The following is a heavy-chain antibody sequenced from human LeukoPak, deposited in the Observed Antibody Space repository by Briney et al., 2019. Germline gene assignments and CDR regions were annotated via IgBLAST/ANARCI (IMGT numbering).Heavy chain of an antibody. CDR1: GFTFSNYA. J-gene: IGHJ4*02. V-gene: IGHV3-23*01. CDR3: AKVPISGVAAAGGFDY. CDR2: ISGSGGNT. D-gene: IGHD6-13*01. Sequence: GGSLRLSCAASGFTFSNYATSWVRQAPGKGLEWVSGISGSGGNTYYADSVKGRFTISRDNSKNTLYLQMHSLRAGDTAVYYCAKVPISGVAAAGGFDYWGQGTLVTVSS.